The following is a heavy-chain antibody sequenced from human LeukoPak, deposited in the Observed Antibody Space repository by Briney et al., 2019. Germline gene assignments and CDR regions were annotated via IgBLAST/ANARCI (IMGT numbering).Heavy chain of an antibody. J-gene: IGHJ5*02. CDR3: ARDLSYGLGDNWFDP. Sequence: ASVKGSRKASGYTFTGYYLHWVRQAPGQGLEWMGWINPNSGGTNYAQKFQGRVTMTRDTSINTAYMELSRLRSDDTAVYYCARDLSYGLGDNWFDPWGQGTLVTVSS. D-gene: IGHD4-17*01. CDR1: GYTFTGYY. CDR2: INPNSGGT. V-gene: IGHV1-2*02.